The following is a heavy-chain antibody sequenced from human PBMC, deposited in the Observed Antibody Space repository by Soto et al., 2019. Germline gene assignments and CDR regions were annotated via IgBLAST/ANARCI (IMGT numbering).Heavy chain of an antibody. Sequence: SLRLYCAPSGFILSKYAKLWGRQAPDKGLEWVSSISGSGGSTYYADSVKGRFTISRDNSRNMLYLQMNSLRAEDTAVYYCAKAQRHSSPTRPAFDIWGQGTMVTGSS. D-gene: IGHD3-22*01. J-gene: IGHJ3*02. CDR2: ISGSGGST. V-gene: IGHV3-23*01. CDR1: GFILSKYA. CDR3: AKAQRHSSPTRPAFDI.